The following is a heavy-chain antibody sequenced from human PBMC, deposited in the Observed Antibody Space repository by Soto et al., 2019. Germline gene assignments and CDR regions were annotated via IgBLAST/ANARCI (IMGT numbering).Heavy chain of an antibody. Sequence: GSLRLSCAASGFTFSSYSMNWVRQAPGKGLEWVSSISSSSYIYYADSVKGRFTISRDNAKNSLYLQMNSLRAEDTAVYYCARGRHLDDYVWGSYRRIDYWGQGTLVTVSS. CDR3: ARGRHLDDYVWGSYRRIDY. CDR1: GFTFSSYS. D-gene: IGHD3-16*02. J-gene: IGHJ4*02. V-gene: IGHV3-21*01. CDR2: ISSSSYI.